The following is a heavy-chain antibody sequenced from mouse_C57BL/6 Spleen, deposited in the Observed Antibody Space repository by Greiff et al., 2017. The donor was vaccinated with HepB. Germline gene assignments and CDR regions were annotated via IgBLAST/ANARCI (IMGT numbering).Heavy chain of an antibody. CDR2: ISYDGSN. Sequence: EVKLMESGPGLVKPSQSLSLTCSVTGYSITSGYYWNWIRQFPGNKLEWMGYISYDGSNNYNPSLKNRISITRDTSKNQFFLKLNSVTTEDTATYYCANAYYSNYPWFAYWGQGTLVTVSA. CDR3: ANAYYSNYPWFAY. V-gene: IGHV3-6*01. D-gene: IGHD2-5*01. CDR1: GYSITSGYY. J-gene: IGHJ3*01.